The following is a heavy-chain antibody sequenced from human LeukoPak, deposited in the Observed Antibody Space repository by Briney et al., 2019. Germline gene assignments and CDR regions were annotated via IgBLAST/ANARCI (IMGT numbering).Heavy chain of an antibody. J-gene: IGHJ5*02. CDR1: GGTFSSYA. D-gene: IGHD1-14*01. Sequence: SVKVSCKASGGTFSSYAISLVRQAPGRGLEWMGGIIPIFGTANYAQKFQGRVTITADESTSTAYMELSSLRSEDTAEYYCARENREAGNWFDPWGQGTLVTVSS. CDR3: ARENREAGNWFDP. CDR2: IIPIFGTA. V-gene: IGHV1-69*13.